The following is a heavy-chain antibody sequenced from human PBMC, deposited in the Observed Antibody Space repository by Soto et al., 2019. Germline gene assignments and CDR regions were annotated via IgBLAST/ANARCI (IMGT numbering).Heavy chain of an antibody. CDR3: ARDGYSSGWYDSDGMDV. D-gene: IGHD6-19*01. CDR1: GFTFSSYS. V-gene: IGHV3-21*01. CDR2: ISSSSSYI. Sequence: NPGGSLRLSCAASGFTFSSYSMNWVRQAPGKGLEWVSSISSSSSYIYYADSVKGRFTISRDNAKNSLYLQMNSLRAEDTAVYYCARDGYSSGWYDSDGMDVWGQGTTVTVSS. J-gene: IGHJ6*02.